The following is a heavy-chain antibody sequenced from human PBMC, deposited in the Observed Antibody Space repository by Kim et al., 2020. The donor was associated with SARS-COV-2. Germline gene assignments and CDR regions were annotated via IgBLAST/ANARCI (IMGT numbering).Heavy chain of an antibody. Sequence: SETLSLTCAVYGGSFSGYYWSWIRQPPGKGLEWIGEINHSGSTNYNPSLKSRVTISVETSKNQFSLKLSPVTAADTAVYYCARSGIVVVVALLEACFDYWGQGTLVTVSS. CDR3: ARSGIVVVVALLEACFDY. V-gene: IGHV4-34*01. CDR2: INHSGST. CDR1: GGSFSGYY. D-gene: IGHD2-15*01. J-gene: IGHJ4*02.